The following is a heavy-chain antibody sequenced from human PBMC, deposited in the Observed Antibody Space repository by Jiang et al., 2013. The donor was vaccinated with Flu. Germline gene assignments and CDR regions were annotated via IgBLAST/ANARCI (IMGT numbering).Heavy chain of an antibody. D-gene: IGHD6-19*01. J-gene: IGHJ4*02. CDR1: GLTVNDYG. V-gene: IGHV3-30*18. CDR3: AKGYSRGRFGYFDY. CDR2: ISYDGSIK. Sequence: VQLLESGGGVVQPGKSLRLSCAVSGLTVNDYGMHWVRQAPGRGLEWVSAISYDGSIKQYAASVKGRFTISKDNSKNTLYLELNSLRTEDTAIYYCAKGYSRGRFGYFDYWGQGTLVTVSS.